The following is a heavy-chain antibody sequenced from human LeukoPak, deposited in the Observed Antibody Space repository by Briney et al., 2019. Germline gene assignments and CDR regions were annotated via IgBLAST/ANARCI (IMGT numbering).Heavy chain of an antibody. CDR2: IYSGGST. J-gene: IGHJ6*02. D-gene: IGHD4-23*01. Sequence: GGSLRLSCAASGFTVSSNYMSWVRQAPGRGLEWVSVIYSGGSTYYADSVKGRFTISRDNSKNTLYLQMNSLRAEDTAVYYCARDRPLYYGGTNPNYYYYGMDVWGQGTTVTVSS. CDR1: GFTVSSNY. V-gene: IGHV3-66*01. CDR3: ARDRPLYYGGTNPNYYYYGMDV.